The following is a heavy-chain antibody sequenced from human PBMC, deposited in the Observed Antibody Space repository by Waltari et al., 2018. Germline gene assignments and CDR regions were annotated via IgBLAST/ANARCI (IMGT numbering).Heavy chain of an antibody. CDR2: MNPNSGNT. CDR1: GYTFTSYD. CDR3: ARSRGDFWSGYYIPPGDYYMDV. D-gene: IGHD3-3*01. Sequence: QVQLVQSGAEVKKPGASVKVSCKASGYTFTSYDINWVRQATGQGLVWMGWMNPNSGNTGYAQKFQGRVTITRNTSISTAYMELSSLRSEDTAVYYCARSRGDFWSGYYIPPGDYYMDVWGKGTTVTISS. V-gene: IGHV1-8*03. J-gene: IGHJ6*03.